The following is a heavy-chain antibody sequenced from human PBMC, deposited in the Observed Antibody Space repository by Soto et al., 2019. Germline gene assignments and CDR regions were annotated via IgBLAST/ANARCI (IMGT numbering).Heavy chain of an antibody. J-gene: IGHJ3*01. CDR1: GLTFSSYA. V-gene: IGHV3-23*01. Sequence: EVQLLESGGGLVQHGGSLRLSFAASGLTFSSYAMSWFRQAPGKGLEWVSASSGDGGSTFYEDSVKGGFTITRDNSENTLYRQMNSRIGEDTAVYDGARDRTGVAIDVWGQGTMVTVSS. CDR3: ARDRTGVAIDV. D-gene: IGHD3-10*01. CDR2: SSGDGGST.